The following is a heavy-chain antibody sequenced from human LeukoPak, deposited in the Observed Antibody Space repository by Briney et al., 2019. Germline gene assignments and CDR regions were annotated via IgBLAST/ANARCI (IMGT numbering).Heavy chain of an antibody. J-gene: IGHJ4*02. CDR1: GGTFSSYA. Sequence: ASVKVSCKASGGTFSSYAIRWVRQAPGQGLEWMGGIIPIFGTANYAQKFQGRVTITADESTSTAYMELSSLRSEDTAVYYCAREGYSYGYLPSYWGQGTLVTVSS. D-gene: IGHD5-18*01. CDR3: AREGYSYGYLPSY. V-gene: IGHV1-69*13. CDR2: IIPIFGTA.